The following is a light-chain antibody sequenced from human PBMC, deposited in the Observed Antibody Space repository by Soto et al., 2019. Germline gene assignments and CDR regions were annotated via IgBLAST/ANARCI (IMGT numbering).Light chain of an antibody. CDR1: TSDVGGYNY. CDR3: TSYTSSSTPWV. V-gene: IGLV2-14*01. CDR2: DAS. J-gene: IGLJ3*02. Sequence: QSVLTQPASVSGSPGQSITISCTGTTSDVGGYNYVSWYQQYPGKAPKLIVYDASNRPSRVSNRFSGSRSGNTASLTISGLQAEDEADYYCTSYTSSSTPWVFGGGTKLTVL.